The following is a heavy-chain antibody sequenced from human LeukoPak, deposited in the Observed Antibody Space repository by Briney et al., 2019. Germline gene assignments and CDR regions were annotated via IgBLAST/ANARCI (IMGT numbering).Heavy chain of an antibody. D-gene: IGHD6-19*01. V-gene: IGHV1-8*03. CDR3: ARGQGSGWYYYYYYMDV. J-gene: IGHJ6*03. Sequence: ASVKVSCKASGYTFTSYDINWVRQATGQGLEWMGWMNPNSGNTGYAQKFQGRVTITRNTSISTAYMELSSLRSEDTAVYSCARGQGSGWYYYYYYMDVWGKGTTVTVSS. CDR1: GYTFTSYD. CDR2: MNPNSGNT.